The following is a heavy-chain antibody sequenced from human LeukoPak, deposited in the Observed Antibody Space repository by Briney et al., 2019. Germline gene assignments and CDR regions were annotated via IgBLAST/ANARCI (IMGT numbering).Heavy chain of an antibody. CDR2: IRYDGSNK. V-gene: IGHV3-30*02. J-gene: IGHJ4*02. D-gene: IGHD5-12*01. Sequence: GGSLRLSCAASGFTFSSYGMHWVRQAPGKGLEWVAFIRYDGSNKYHADSVKGRFTISRDNSKNTLYLQMNSLRAEDTAVYYCAKVDIVATMLDYWGQGTLVTVSS. CDR1: GFTFSSYG. CDR3: AKVDIVATMLDY.